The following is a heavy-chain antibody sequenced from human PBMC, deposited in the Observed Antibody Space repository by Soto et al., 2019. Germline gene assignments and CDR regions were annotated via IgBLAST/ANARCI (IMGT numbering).Heavy chain of an antibody. CDR1: GGTFSSYA. CDR3: ARATVTNHYYYGMDV. Sequence: QVQLVQSGAEVKKPGSSVKVSCKASGGTFSSYAISWVRQARGQGLEWMGGIIPIFGTANYAQKFKGRVTITADESTSTAYMELSRLRSEDTAVYYCARATVTNHYYYGMDVWGQGTTVTVSS. CDR2: IIPIFGTA. V-gene: IGHV1-69*01. D-gene: IGHD4-17*01. J-gene: IGHJ6*02.